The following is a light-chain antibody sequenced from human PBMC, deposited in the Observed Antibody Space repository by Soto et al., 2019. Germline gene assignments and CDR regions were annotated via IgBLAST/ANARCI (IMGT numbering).Light chain of an antibody. CDR1: RSNIGSNT. CDR3: AGWDDSLNGWV. V-gene: IGLV1-44*01. Sequence: QSVLTQPPSASGTPGQRVTISCSGSRSNIGSNTVNWYQQLPGTAPKLLIYSNNQRPSGVPDRFSGSKSGTSASLAISGLQSEDEANYYCAGWDDSLNGWVFGGGTKLTVL. CDR2: SNN. J-gene: IGLJ3*02.